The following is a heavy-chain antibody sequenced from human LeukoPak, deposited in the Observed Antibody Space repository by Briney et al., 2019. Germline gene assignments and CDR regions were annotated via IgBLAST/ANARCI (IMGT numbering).Heavy chain of an antibody. CDR3: ARGRGPLLWFGEFPYYYYGMDV. J-gene: IGHJ6*02. Sequence: PSETLSLTCAVYGGSFSGYYWSWIRQPPGKGLEWIGEINHSGSTNYNPSLKSRVTISVDTSKNQFSLKLSSVTAADTAVYYCARGRGPLLWFGEFPYYYYGMDVWGQGTTVTVSS. V-gene: IGHV4-34*01. CDR2: INHSGST. CDR1: GGSFSGYY. D-gene: IGHD3-10*01.